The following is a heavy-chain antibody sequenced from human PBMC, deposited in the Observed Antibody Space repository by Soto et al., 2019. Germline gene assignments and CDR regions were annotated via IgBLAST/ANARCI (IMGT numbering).Heavy chain of an antibody. J-gene: IGHJ4*02. D-gene: IGHD6-19*01. CDR3: ATKTAGTNYFDY. CDR2: MNPNSGNT. Sequence: QVQLVQSGAEVKKPGASVKVSCKASGYTFTSYDFNWVRQATGQGLEWMGWMNPNSGNTGYPQKFQGRVTMTRNTSISTAYMELSSLRSEDTAVYYCATKTAGTNYFDYWGQGTLVTVSS. CDR1: GYTFTSYD. V-gene: IGHV1-8*01.